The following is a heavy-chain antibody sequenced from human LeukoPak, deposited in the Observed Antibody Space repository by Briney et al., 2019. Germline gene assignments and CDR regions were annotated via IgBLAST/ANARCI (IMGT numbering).Heavy chain of an antibody. J-gene: IGHJ6*03. CDR1: GGTFSSYA. CDR3: ARGGRIAVAGTVDYYYYYYMDV. D-gene: IGHD6-19*01. V-gene: IGHV1-8*02. Sequence: AASVKVSCKASGGTFSSYAISWVRQATGQGLEWMGWMTPNSGNTGYAQNFQGRVTMTRNTSISTAYMELTGLRSEDTAVYYCARGGRIAVAGTVDYYYYYYMDVWGKGTTVTISS. CDR2: MTPNSGNT.